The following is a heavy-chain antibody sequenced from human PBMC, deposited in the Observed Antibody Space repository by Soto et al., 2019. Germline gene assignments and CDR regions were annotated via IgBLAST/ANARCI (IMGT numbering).Heavy chain of an antibody. CDR1: GGTFSSYA. D-gene: IGHD5-18*01. J-gene: IGHJ3*02. V-gene: IGHV1-69*13. CDR3: ARDRIQLWDNAFDI. Sequence: SVKVSCKASGGTFSSYAISCVRQAPGQGLEWMGGIIPIFGTANYAQKFQGRVTITADESTSTAYMELSSLRSEDTAVYYCARDRIQLWDNAFDIWGQGTMVTVSS. CDR2: IIPIFGTA.